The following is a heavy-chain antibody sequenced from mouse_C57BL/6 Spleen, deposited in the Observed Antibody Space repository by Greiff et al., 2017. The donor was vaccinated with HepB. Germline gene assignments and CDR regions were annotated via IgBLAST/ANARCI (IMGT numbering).Heavy chain of an antibody. CDR3: ARRVGAMDY. CDR1: GYAFSSSW. J-gene: IGHJ4*01. Sequence: VKLQESGPELVKPGASVKISCKASGYAFSSSWMNWVKQRPGKGLEWIGRIYPGDGDTNYNGKFKGKATLTADKSSSTAYMQLSSLTSEDSAVYFCARRVGAMDYWGQGTSVTVSS. D-gene: IGHD1-3*01. V-gene: IGHV1-82*01. CDR2: IYPGDGDT.